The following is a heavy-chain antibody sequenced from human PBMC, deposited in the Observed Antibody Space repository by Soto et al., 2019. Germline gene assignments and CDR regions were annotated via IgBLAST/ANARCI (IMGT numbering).Heavy chain of an antibody. D-gene: IGHD3-10*01. CDR1: GLSFSIYN. CDR2: ITDRSTYI. J-gene: IGHJ4*02. CDR3: AGDLGPSSDGSVVGY. Sequence: PGGSLRLSCTASGLSFSIYNLNWVRQAPGQGLEWVSSITDRSTYIYYADSVKGRFTISRDNAKNSLYLQMNSLTVEDTAVYYWAGDLGPSSDGSVVGYWGQGTLVTVSS. V-gene: IGHV3-21*01.